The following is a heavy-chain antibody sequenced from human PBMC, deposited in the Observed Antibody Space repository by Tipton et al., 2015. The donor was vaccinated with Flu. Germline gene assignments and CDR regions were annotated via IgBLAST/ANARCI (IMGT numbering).Heavy chain of an antibody. CDR2: IYHSGST. CDR3: ARQHDYVWGSYRRDDY. V-gene: IGHV4-38-2*01. Sequence: GLVKPSETLSLTCAVSGYSISSGYFWGWIRQPPGKGLEWIGSIYHSGSTYYNPSLKSRVTISVDTSKNQFSLKLSSVTAADTAVYYCARQHDYVWGSYRRDDYWGQGTLVTVSS. CDR1: GYSISSGYF. J-gene: IGHJ4*02. D-gene: IGHD3-16*02.